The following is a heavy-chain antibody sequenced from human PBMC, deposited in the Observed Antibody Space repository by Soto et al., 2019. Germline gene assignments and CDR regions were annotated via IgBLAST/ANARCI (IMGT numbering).Heavy chain of an antibody. CDR3: ARHRRTTVAKFYFDN. Sequence: QVQLQESGPGLVKPSETLSLTCTVSGGSINSYCWSWIRQPPGKGLEWIAYIFDSGNANYNPSLKSRLTISVDTSKYQFSLKLTSVTAAVTSVYYCARHRRTTVAKFYFDNWGQGALVTVSS. D-gene: IGHD4-4*01. V-gene: IGHV4-59*08. J-gene: IGHJ4*02. CDR2: IFDSGNA. CDR1: GGSINSYC.